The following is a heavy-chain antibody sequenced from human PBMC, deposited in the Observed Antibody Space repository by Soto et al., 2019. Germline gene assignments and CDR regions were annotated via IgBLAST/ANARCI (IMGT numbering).Heavy chain of an antibody. V-gene: IGHV3-30-3*01. J-gene: IGHJ3*02. Sequence: QVQLVESGGGVVQPGRSLRLSCAAYGFTFRRYAMHWVRQAPGKGLEWGAVISYAGSNNYYEDSVKRRFTISRDNSKNTLYLQRISVRAEDTALYYCAREQRRPGLRDCELLKEVIVWDIWCQGTMVTVS. CDR3: AREQRRPGLRDCELLKEVIVWDI. CDR1: GFTFRRYA. CDR2: ISYAGSNN. D-gene: IGHD1-26*01.